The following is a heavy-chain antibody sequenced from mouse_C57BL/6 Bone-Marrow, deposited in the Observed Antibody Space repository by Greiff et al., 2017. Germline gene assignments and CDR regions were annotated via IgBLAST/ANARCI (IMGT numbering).Heavy chain of an antibody. D-gene: IGHD1-1*01. V-gene: IGHV5-15*04. Sequence: EVMLVESGGGLVQPGGSLKLSCAASGFTFSDYGMAWVRQAPRQGPEWVAFISNLAYSIYYADTVTGRFTISRENAKNTLYLELSSLRSEDTAMFYWARGVYGSSYAMDYWGQGTSVTVSS. CDR2: ISNLAYSI. J-gene: IGHJ4*01. CDR3: ARGVYGSSYAMDY. CDR1: GFTFSDYG.